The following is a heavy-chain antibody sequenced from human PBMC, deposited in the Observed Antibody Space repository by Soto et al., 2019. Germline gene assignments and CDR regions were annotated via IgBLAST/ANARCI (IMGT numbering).Heavy chain of an antibody. Sequence: GGSLRLSCAASGFSFVNYAMNWFRQAPGKGLEWVSGLSGSGTSTYYADSVKGRFTISRDNSRDTLFLQMNSLTADDTAVCYCAKATTNGGWFNPFDSWGQGALVTVSS. D-gene: IGHD6-19*01. V-gene: IGHV3-23*01. J-gene: IGHJ4*02. CDR2: LSGSGTST. CDR1: GFSFVNYA. CDR3: AKATTNGGWFNPFDS.